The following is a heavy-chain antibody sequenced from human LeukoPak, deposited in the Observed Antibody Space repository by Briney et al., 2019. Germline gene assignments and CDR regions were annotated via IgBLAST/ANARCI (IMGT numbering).Heavy chain of an antibody. CDR1: GFSFSSYS. CDR3: AAMFGVTSSPFDY. J-gene: IGHJ4*02. D-gene: IGHD3-10*02. V-gene: IGHV3-21*01. Sequence: PGGSLRLSCAASGFSFSSYSMNRVRQAPGKGLEWGSSISSSSSYIYYADSVKGRFTIPGDNAKNSLYLQMNSLRAEDTAVYYCAAMFGVTSSPFDYWGQGTLVTVSS. CDR2: ISSSSSYI.